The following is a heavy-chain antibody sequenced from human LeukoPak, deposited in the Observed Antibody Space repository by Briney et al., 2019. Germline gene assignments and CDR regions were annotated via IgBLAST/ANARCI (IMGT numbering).Heavy chain of an antibody. Sequence: PSGTLSLTCAVSGGSISSSNWWSWVRQPPGKGLEWIGEIYHSGSTNYNPSLKSRVTMSVDKSKNQFSLRLSSVTAADTAVYYCARSGNSWYFDLWGRGTLVTVSS. CDR1: GGSISSSNW. V-gene: IGHV4-4*02. CDR2: IYHSGST. CDR3: ARSGNSWYFDL. D-gene: IGHD4-23*01. J-gene: IGHJ2*01.